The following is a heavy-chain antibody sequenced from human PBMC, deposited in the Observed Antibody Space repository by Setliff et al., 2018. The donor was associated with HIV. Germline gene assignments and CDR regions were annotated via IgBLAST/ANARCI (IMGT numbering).Heavy chain of an antibody. D-gene: IGHD6-19*01. CDR1: GGSFSGFY. V-gene: IGHV4-34*01. Sequence: SETLSLTCAVYGGSFSGFYWNWIRQPPGKGLEWIGEINHSGSTNYNPSLKSRVTISVDTSKNQFSLRLSSGIAADTAVYYCARGPPGSSIGWYVGYWGQGTLVTVSS. J-gene: IGHJ4*02. CDR3: ARGPPGSSIGWYVGY. CDR2: INHSGST.